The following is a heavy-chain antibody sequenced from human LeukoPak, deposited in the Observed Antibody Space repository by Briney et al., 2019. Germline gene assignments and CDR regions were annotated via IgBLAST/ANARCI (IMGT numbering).Heavy chain of an antibody. CDR2: IKQDGNEK. V-gene: IGHV3-7*01. D-gene: IGHD2-2*01. CDR3: ARRYCSSTSCHLDC. J-gene: IGHJ4*02. Sequence: GGSLRLSCVASGFTFSSDWMSWVRQGPGKGLEGVANIKQDGNEKYYVDSVKGRFTISRDNAKNSLYLQMNSLGAEDTAVYYCARRYCSSTSCHLDCWGQGTLVTVSS. CDR1: GFTFSSDW.